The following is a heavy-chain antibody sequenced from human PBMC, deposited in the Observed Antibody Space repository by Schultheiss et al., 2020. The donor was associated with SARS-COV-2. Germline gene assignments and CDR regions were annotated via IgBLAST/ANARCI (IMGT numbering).Heavy chain of an antibody. J-gene: IGHJ5*02. CDR3: AKGGQLLFWYNWFDP. CDR2: ISGSGGST. Sequence: GESLKISCKGSGYSFTSYWIGWVRQMPGKGLEWVSAISGSGGSTYYADSVKGRFTISRDNSKNTLYLQMNSLRAEDTAVYYCAKGGQLLFWYNWFDPWGQGTLVTVSS. D-gene: IGHD2-2*01. V-gene: IGHV3-23*01. CDR1: GYSFTSYW.